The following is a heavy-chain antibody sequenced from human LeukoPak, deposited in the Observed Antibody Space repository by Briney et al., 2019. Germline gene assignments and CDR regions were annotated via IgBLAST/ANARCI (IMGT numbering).Heavy chain of an antibody. J-gene: IGHJ1*01. CDR2: ISYDGSNK. CDR1: GFTFSSYA. Sequence: GGSLRLSCAASGFTFSSYAMHWVRQAPGKGLEWGAVISYDGSNKYYADSVKGRYTLSRDNSKKTLYLQMNSLRAEDTAVYYCARDGWFGELGPVTQYFQHWGQGTLVTVSS. CDR3: ARDGWFGELGPVTQYFQH. V-gene: IGHV3-30-3*01. D-gene: IGHD3-10*01.